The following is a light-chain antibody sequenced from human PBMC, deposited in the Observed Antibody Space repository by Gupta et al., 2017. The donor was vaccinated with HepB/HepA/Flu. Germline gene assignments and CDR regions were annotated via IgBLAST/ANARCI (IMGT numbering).Light chain of an antibody. J-gene: IGKJ2*01. V-gene: IGKV1-5*03. CDR1: QPVYSW. CDR3: QQYSRYSYT. Sequence: DIHMTQSPSTLSASVGDRVTITCRASQPVYSWLAWYQQKPGKAPNLLIYKASSLQSGVPSRFSGSGSGTEFTLTISSLQPDDFATYYCQQYSRYSYTFGQGTKLEIK. CDR2: KAS.